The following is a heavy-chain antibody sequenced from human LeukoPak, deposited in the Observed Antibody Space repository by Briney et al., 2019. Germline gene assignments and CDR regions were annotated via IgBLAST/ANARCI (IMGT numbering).Heavy chain of an antibody. V-gene: IGHV3-9*01. CDR2: IRCNSDEI. D-gene: IGHD4-17*01. Sequence: GGSLRLSYAASGFNFDDYSMHWVRHAPGKGLEWVSGIRCNSDEIDKAGSVKGRFTISRDNAKNSLYRQMNSLRAEDTAVYYCTKDRIGKNHGDYDRLDAWGQGTLVTVSS. J-gene: IGHJ5*02. CDR1: GFNFDDYS. CDR3: TKDRIGKNHGDYDRLDA.